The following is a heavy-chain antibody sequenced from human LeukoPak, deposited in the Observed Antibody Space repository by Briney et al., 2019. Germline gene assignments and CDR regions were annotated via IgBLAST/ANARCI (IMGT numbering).Heavy chain of an antibody. D-gene: IGHD6-19*01. Sequence: ASVKVSCKASGGTFSSYAISWVRQAPGQGLEWMGWISAYNGNTNYAQKLQGRVTMTTDTSTSTAYMELRSLRSDDTAVYYCARQSVAGRGANWFDPWGQGTLVTVSS. CDR3: ARQSVAGRGANWFDP. CDR2: ISAYNGNT. J-gene: IGHJ5*02. V-gene: IGHV1-18*01. CDR1: GGTFSSYA.